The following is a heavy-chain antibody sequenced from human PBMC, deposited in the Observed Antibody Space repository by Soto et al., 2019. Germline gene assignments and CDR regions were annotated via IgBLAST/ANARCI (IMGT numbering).Heavy chain of an antibody. D-gene: IGHD3-22*01. Sequence: SETLSLTCTVSGGSISSSSYYWGWIRQPPGKGLEWMGGIYYSGSTYYNLSLKSRVTISGDTSKNQFSLKLSSVTAADTAVYYCARQGHYDSSGYLDYWGQGTLVTVSS. CDR3: ARQGHYDSSGYLDY. J-gene: IGHJ4*02. CDR2: IYYSGST. V-gene: IGHV4-39*01. CDR1: GGSISSSSYY.